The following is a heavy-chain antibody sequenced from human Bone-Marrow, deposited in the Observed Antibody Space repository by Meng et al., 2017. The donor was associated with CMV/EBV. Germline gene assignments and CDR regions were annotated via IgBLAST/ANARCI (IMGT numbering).Heavy chain of an antibody. Sequence: SETLSLTCTVSGGSVSSGSYYWSWIRQPPGKGLEWIGYIYYSGSTNYNPSLKSRVTISVDTSKNQFSLKLASVIAADTAVYYCARHPERYSSGWYWYFDLWGRGTLVTVSS. CDR3: ARHPERYSSGWYWYFDL. V-gene: IGHV4-61*01. J-gene: IGHJ2*01. CDR1: GGSVSSGSYY. CDR2: IYYSGST. D-gene: IGHD6-19*01.